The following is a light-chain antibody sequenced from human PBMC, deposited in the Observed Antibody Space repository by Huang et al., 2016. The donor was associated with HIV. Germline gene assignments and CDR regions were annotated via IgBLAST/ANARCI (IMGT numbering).Light chain of an antibody. CDR3: QQYDKSPLT. CDR1: QTLRSPY. V-gene: IGKV3-20*01. CDR2: GAS. Sequence: EIVLTQSPGTLSLSPGERATLSCRASQTLRSPYLAWYQQTSGQAPRLLIYGASNRATGIPDRFSGSGSGTDFNLTISRLEPEDFAVYWCQQYDKSPLTFGGGTKVEIK. J-gene: IGKJ4*01.